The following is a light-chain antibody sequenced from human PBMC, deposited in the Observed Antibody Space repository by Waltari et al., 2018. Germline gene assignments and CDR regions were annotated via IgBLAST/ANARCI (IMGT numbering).Light chain of an antibody. J-gene: IGKJ1*01. V-gene: IGKV3-20*01. CDR2: GAS. Sequence: IVLTQSPVPLSLSPGDGATLPCRASQSISSTYLAWYQQKPGQAPRPLIYGASSRATGIPDRVSGSGSGTDFTLTISRLEPEDFAVYYCQQYGSPGTFGQGTKVEIK. CDR1: QSISSTY. CDR3: QQYGSPGT.